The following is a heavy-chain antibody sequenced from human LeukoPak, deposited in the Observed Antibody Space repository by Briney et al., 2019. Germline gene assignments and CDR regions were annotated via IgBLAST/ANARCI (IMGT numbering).Heavy chain of an antibody. D-gene: IGHD5-24*01. CDR1: RFTVSSNY. Sequence: GGSLRLSCAASRFTVSSNYMSWVRQAPGKGLEWVSVIYSGGSTYYADSVKGRFTISRDNSKNTLYLQMNSLRVEDTTVYYCARGGRDGYNYFDYWGQGTLVTVSS. CDR3: ARGGRDGYNYFDY. V-gene: IGHV3-53*01. J-gene: IGHJ4*02. CDR2: IYSGGST.